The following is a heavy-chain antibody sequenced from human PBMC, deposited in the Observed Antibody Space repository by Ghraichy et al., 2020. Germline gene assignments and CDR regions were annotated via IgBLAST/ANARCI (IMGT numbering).Heavy chain of an antibody. CDR1: GFTVSNNY. D-gene: IGHD5-24*01. J-gene: IGHJ4*02. V-gene: IGHV3-53*01. CDR2: IYSGGGT. CDR3: TRDSNGMAKTPG. Sequence: GGSLRLSCAASGFTVSNNYMSWVRQAPGKGLEWVSLIYSGGGTLYADSVKGRFTFSRDSSKNTLYLQMNSLRAEDTAVYYCTRDSNGMAKTPGWGQGTLVTVSS.